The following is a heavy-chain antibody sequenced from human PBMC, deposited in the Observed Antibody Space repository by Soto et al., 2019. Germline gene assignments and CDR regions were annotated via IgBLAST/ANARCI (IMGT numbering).Heavy chain of an antibody. CDR3: ANTWRGLGTYYQVDY. J-gene: IGHJ4*02. CDR2: ISGNGANT. Sequence: EVQLLESGGGLVQPGGSLRLSCAASVFTLSNYDMSGVRQARGEGLEWVSGISGNGANTFYADSVKGRLTISRDNSKNTLYLQLNSLRADDTAVYYCANTWRGLGTYYQVDYWGQGTLVTVSS. CDR1: VFTLSNYD. V-gene: IGHV3-23*01. D-gene: IGHD3-10*01.